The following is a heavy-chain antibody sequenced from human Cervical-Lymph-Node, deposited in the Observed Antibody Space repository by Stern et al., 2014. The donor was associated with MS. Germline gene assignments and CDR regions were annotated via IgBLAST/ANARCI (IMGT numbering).Heavy chain of an antibody. CDR3: ARDRVSAATAFDY. Sequence: EVHLVESGGGLVKPGGSLRLSCAASGFTFSSYSMNWVRQAPGKGLEWVSSISSSSSYIYYADSVKGRFTISRDNAKNSLYLQMNSLRAEDTAVYYCARDRVSAATAFDYWGQGTLVTVSS. V-gene: IGHV3-21*01. CDR2: ISSSSSYI. J-gene: IGHJ4*02. D-gene: IGHD2-8*01. CDR1: GFTFSSYS.